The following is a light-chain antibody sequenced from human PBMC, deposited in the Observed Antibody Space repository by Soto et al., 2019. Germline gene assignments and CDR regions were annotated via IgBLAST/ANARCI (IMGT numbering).Light chain of an antibody. V-gene: IGLV2-14*01. CDR1: SSDVDTYKY. Sequence: QSALTQPASVSGSPGQSITISCTGTSSDVDTYKYVSWYQQHPGKAPKLMIYEVSYRPSGVSDRFSGSKSGNTASLTISGHQAEDEADYYCCSYAGSTTRVQFGGGTKLTVL. CDR3: CSYAGSTTRVQ. CDR2: EVS. J-gene: IGLJ2*01.